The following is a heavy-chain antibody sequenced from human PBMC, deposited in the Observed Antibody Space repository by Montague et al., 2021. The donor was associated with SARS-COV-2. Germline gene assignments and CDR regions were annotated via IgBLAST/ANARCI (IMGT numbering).Heavy chain of an antibody. D-gene: IGHD5-12*01. V-gene: IGHV4-34*01. CDR2: INHSGYT. CDR1: GASSSNYY. J-gene: IGHJ4*02. CDR3: ASAPRYSFGFWAY. Sequence: SETLSLTCAVYGASSSNYYWSWIRQSPGKGLEWVGEINHSGYTDYNPSLESRLTISLDSSKKQFSLKMTSVTAADTAIYYCASAPRYSFGFWAYWGQGTLVFVSS.